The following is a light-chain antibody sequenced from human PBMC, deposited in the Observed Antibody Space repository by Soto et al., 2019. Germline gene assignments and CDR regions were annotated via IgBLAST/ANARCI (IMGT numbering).Light chain of an antibody. CDR1: QDISNY. CDR2: DAS. Sequence: DIQMTQSPSSLSASVGDRVTITCQASQDISNYLNWYQQKPGKAPKLLIYDASNLETGVPSRFSGRGSGTEFSLTISSLQPEDFATYYCLQHNSYPPTFGGGTKVDIK. CDR3: LQHNSYPPT. J-gene: IGKJ4*01. V-gene: IGKV1-33*01.